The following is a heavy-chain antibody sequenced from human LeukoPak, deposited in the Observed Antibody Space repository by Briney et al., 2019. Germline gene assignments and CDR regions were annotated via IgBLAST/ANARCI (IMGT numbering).Heavy chain of an antibody. CDR3: ARWYDSSGYSPDAFDI. V-gene: IGHV3-7*01. CDR1: GFTFSDYW. Sequence: GGSLRLSCSASGFTFSDYWMIWVRQAPGKGLEWVANIKQDGSEKYYVDSVKGRFTISRDNAKNSLYLQMNSLRAEDTAVYYCARWYDSSGYSPDAFDIWGQGTMVTVSS. D-gene: IGHD3-22*01. CDR2: IKQDGSEK. J-gene: IGHJ3*02.